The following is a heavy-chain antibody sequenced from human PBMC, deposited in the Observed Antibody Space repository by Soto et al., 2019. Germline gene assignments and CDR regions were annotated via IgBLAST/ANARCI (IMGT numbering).Heavy chain of an antibody. J-gene: IGHJ4*01. CDR3: TRGWITSVFIDF. D-gene: IGHD4-17*01. V-gene: IGHV4-34*01. CDR1: GGSFSGYY. Sequence: SETLSLTCAVYGGSFSGYYWSWIRQPPGKGLEWIGEINHSGSTNYNPSLKSRDTISVDTSRNQYSLKLSSVTAADTAVYYCTRGWITSVFIDFCGHGTLVTVSS. CDR2: INHSGST.